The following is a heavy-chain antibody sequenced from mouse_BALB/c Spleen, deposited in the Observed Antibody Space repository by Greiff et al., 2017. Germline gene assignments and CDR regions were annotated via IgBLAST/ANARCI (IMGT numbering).Heavy chain of an antibody. CDR3: VNGAWFAY. CDR1: GFTFNTYA. CDR2: IRSKSNNYAT. J-gene: IGHJ3*01. D-gene: IGHD1-1*02. V-gene: IGHV10-1*02. Sequence: DVHLVESGGGLVQPKGSLKLSCAASGFTFNTYAMNWVRQAPGKGLEWVARIRSKSNNYATYYADSVKDRFTISRDDSQSMLYLQMNNLKTEDTAMYYCVNGAWFAYWGQGTLVTVSA.